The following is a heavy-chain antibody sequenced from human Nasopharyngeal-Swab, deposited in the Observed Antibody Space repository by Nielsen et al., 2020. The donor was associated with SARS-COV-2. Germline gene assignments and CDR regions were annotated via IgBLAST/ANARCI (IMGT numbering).Heavy chain of an antibody. D-gene: IGHD4-17*01. CDR2: IKQDGSEK. V-gene: IGHV3-7*01. J-gene: IGHJ6*03. Sequence: WIRQPPGKGLEWVANIKQDGSEKYYVDSVKGRFTISRDNAKNSPYLQMNSLRAEDTAVYYCARDDYGDYYYYMDVWGKGTTVTVSS. CDR3: ARDDYGDYYYYMDV.